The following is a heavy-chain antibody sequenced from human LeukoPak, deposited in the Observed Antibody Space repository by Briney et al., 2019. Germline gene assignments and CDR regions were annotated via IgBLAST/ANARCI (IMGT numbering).Heavy chain of an antibody. CDR3: AGIREEGIDY. D-gene: IGHD1-26*01. J-gene: IGHJ4*02. CDR1: GYTFTSYH. CDR2: INPSGGRT. V-gene: IGHV1-46*01. Sequence: ASVKVSCKASGYTFTSYHMHWVRQAPGQGLEWMGIINPSGGRTSYAQKFQGRVTITADESTSTAYMELSSLRSEDTAVYYCAGIREEGIDYWGQGTLVTVSS.